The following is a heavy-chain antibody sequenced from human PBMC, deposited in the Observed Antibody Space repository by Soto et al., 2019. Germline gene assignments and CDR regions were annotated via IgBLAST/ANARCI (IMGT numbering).Heavy chain of an antibody. D-gene: IGHD3-10*01. J-gene: IGHJ4*02. CDR3: ARGPPFTY. CDR1: GGSISSGGYS. V-gene: IGHV4-30-2*01. CDR2: IYHSGST. Sequence: QLQLQESGSGLVKPSQTLSLTCAVSGGSISSGGYSWSWIRQPPGKGLEWIGYIYHSGSTYYNPSXTRRVTRSEDRSKNQFSLKLSSVTAADTAVSYCARGPPFTYWGQGTLVTVSS.